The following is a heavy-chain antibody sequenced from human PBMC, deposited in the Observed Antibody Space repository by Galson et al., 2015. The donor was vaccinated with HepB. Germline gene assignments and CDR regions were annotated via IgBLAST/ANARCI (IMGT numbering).Heavy chain of an antibody. V-gene: IGHV3-74*01. CDR1: GFTFSSYW. Sequence: LRLSCAASGFTFSSYWMHWVRQAPGEGLVWVSRINSDGSSTSYGDFVKGRFTISRDNAKNTLYLQLNSLRAEDTAVYYCVRSITTLRIDNWFDPWGQGTLVTVSS. D-gene: IGHD3-9*01. J-gene: IGHJ5*02. CDR3: VRSITTLRIDNWFDP. CDR2: INSDGSST.